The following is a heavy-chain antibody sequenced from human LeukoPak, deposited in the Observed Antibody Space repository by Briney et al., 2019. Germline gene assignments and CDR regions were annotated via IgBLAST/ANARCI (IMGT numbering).Heavy chain of an antibody. CDR3: ARDKRHSYGRYFAH. Sequence: PSETLSLTCSVSGDSLSTYHWNWVRERPGKGLEWIGYMQSSGNSNYNPSLKSRVFMSVDTSKNQFVLNLMSVTAADTAVYYCARDKRHSYGRYFAHWGQGMLVSVSS. CDR1: GDSLSTYH. V-gene: IGHV4-59*01. D-gene: IGHD5-18*01. J-gene: IGHJ4*02. CDR2: MQSSGNS.